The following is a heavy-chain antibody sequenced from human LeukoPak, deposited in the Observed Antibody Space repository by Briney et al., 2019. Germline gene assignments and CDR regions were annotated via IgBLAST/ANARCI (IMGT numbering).Heavy chain of an antibody. Sequence: GGSLRLSCAASGFTFSTYGVHWVRQPPGKRLEWVAVIWYDGSKKYYADSVKGRFTISRDNSKNTLYLQINSLRDEDTAVYYCARDIQYFEILTGYSALDSWGQGTLVTVSS. J-gene: IGHJ4*02. CDR1: GFTFSTYG. CDR2: IWYDGSKK. V-gene: IGHV3-33*01. CDR3: ARDIQYFEILTGYSALDS. D-gene: IGHD3-9*01.